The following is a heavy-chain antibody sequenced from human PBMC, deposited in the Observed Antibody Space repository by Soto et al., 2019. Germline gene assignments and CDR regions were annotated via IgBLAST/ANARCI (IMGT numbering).Heavy chain of an antibody. J-gene: IGHJ6*03. CDR1: GGSISSYY. CDR3: ARVRTGPWSGYPYYYYYMDV. D-gene: IGHD3-3*01. Sequence: SETLSLTCTVSGGSISSYYWSWIRQPPGKGLEWIGYIYYSGSTNYNPSLKSRVTISVDTSKNQFSLKLSSVTAADTAVYYCARVRTGPWSGYPYYYYYMDVWGKGTTVTVSS. CDR2: IYYSGST. V-gene: IGHV4-59*01.